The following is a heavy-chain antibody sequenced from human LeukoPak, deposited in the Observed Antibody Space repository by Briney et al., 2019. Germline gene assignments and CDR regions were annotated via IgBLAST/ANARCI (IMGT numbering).Heavy chain of an antibody. J-gene: IGHJ4*02. CDR3: APYGSGSRDY. V-gene: IGHV1-69*01. Sequence: SXXVSCKASGGTFISYAISWVRQAPGQGLEWMGGIIPIFGTANYAQKFQGRVTITADESTSTAYMELSSLRSEDTAVYYCAPYGSGSRDYWGQGTLVTVSS. CDR1: GGTFISYA. CDR2: IIPIFGTA. D-gene: IGHD3-10*01.